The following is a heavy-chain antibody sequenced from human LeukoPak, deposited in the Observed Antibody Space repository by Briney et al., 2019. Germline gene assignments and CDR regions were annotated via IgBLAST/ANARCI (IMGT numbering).Heavy chain of an antibody. CDR3: ARQFSSSSSVDY. D-gene: IGHD6-6*01. J-gene: IGHJ4*02. Sequence: KTSETLSLTCTVSGDSISGYYWSWIRQPPGKGLEWIGYIYTSGSTNYNPSLQSRVTISVDTSKSRFSLKLGSVTAADTAVYFCARQFSSSSSVDYWGQGTLVTVSS. CDR1: GDSISGYY. CDR2: IYTSGST. V-gene: IGHV4-4*09.